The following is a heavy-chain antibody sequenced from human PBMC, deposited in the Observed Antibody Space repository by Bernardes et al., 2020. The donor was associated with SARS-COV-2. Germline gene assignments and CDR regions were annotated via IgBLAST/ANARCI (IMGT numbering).Heavy chain of an antibody. D-gene: IGHD3-3*01. CDR3: ARAPLKIFGVVQTFDY. J-gene: IGHJ4*02. CDR2: IYYSGST. Sequence: SETLSLTCAVYGGSISSGGYYWSWIRQHPGKGLEWIGYIYYSGSTYYNPSLKSRVTISVDTSKNQFSLKLSSVTAADTAVYYCARAPLKIFGVVQTFDYWGQGTLVTVSS. V-gene: IGHV4-31*11. CDR1: GGSISSGGYY.